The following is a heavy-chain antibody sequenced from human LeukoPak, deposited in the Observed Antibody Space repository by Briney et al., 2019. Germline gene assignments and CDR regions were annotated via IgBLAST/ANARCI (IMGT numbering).Heavy chain of an antibody. J-gene: IGHJ4*02. Sequence: SETLSLTCNVSGGSVSGNSPSGYYWSWIRQPPGKGLEWIGEINHSGSTNYNPSLKSRVTISVDTSKNQFSLKLSSVTAADTAVYYCARGGYSSSWHPYYFDYWGQGTLVTVSS. CDR1: GGSVSGNSPSGYY. CDR3: ARGGYSSSWHPYYFDY. D-gene: IGHD6-13*01. CDR2: INHSGST. V-gene: IGHV4-34*01.